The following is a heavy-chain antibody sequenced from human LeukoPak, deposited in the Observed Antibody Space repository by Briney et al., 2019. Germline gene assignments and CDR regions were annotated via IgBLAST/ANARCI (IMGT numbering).Heavy chain of an antibody. D-gene: IGHD2-2*01. CDR1: GFTFSSYW. CDR3: ARGPSFCSSTSCSGTTFDP. CDR2: IKQDGSEK. J-gene: IGHJ5*02. V-gene: IGHV3-7*01. Sequence: GGSLRLSCAASGFTFSSYWMSWVRQAPGKGLEWVANIKQDGSEKYYVDSVKGRFTISRDNAKNSLYLQMKSLRAEDTAVYYCARGPSFCSSTSCSGTTFDPWGQGTLVTVSS.